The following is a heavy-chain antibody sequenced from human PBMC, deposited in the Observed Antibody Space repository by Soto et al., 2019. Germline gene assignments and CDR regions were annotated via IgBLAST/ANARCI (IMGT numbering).Heavy chain of an antibody. CDR3: ASGTYVWGSYPNLDFDL. J-gene: IGHJ2*01. CDR2: IYYSGST. CDR1: GGSISSSSYY. D-gene: IGHD3-16*02. V-gene: IGHV4-39*01. Sequence: PSETLSLTCTVSGGSISSSSYYWGWIRQPPGKGLEWIGSIYYSGSTYYNPSLKSRVTISVDTSKNQFSLKLSSVTAADTAVYYCASGTYVWGSYPNLDFDLWGRGTLVTVSS.